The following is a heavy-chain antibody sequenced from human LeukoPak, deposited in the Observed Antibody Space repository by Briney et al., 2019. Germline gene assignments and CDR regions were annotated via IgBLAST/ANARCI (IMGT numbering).Heavy chain of an antibody. CDR1: GGTFSSYA. Sequence: EASVKLSCKVSGGTFSSYAISWVRRPPGQGLEWMGGIIPIFGTANHTQKFQGRLTISADKSTSTAYMELSSLRSEDTAVYYCARGGQRLSYDDILTGYSEGGDWFDPWGQGTLVTVSS. CDR3: ARGGQRLSYDDILTGYSEGGDWFDP. CDR2: IIPIFGTA. V-gene: IGHV1-69*06. J-gene: IGHJ5*02. D-gene: IGHD3-9*01.